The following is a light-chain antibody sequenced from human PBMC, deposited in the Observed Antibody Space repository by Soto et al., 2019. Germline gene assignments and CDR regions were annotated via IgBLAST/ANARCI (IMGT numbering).Light chain of an antibody. V-gene: IGKV1-5*01. Sequence: MTQSPATLSVSPGERATLSCRASQSISSWLAWYQQKPGKAPKLLIYDASSLESGVPSRFSGSGSGTEFTLTISSLQPDDFATYYCQQYNSYSPETFGQGTKVEIK. CDR2: DAS. J-gene: IGKJ1*01. CDR1: QSISSW. CDR3: QQYNSYSPET.